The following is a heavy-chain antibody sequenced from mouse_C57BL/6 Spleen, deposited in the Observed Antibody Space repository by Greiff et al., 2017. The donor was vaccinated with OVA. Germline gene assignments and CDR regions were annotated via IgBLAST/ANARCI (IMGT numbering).Heavy chain of an antibody. V-gene: IGHV1-80*01. Sequence: QVQLQQSGAELVKPGASVKISCKASGYAFSSYWMNWVQQRPGKGLEWIGQIYPGYGDTNYNGKFKGKATLTADKSSSTAYMQLSSLTSEDSAVYFCARVEIYYGNYGDYWGQGTTLTVSS. J-gene: IGHJ2*01. CDR2: IYPGYGDT. CDR3: ARVEIYYGNYGDY. D-gene: IGHD2-1*01. CDR1: GYAFSSYW.